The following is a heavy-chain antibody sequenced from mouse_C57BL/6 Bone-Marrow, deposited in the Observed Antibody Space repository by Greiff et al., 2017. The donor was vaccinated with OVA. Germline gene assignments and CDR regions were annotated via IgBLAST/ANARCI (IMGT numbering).Heavy chain of an antibody. V-gene: IGHV1-75*01. J-gene: IGHJ2*01. D-gene: IGHD1-1*01. CDR2: IFPGSGST. CDR3: AKKGRGSSYEDFDY. CDR1: GYTFTDYY. Sequence: VQLQQSGPELVKPGASVKISCKASGYTFTDYYINWVKQRPGQGLEWIGWIFPGSGSTYYNEKFKGKATLTVDKSSSTAYMLLSSLTSEDSAVYFCAKKGRGSSYEDFDYWGQGTTLTVSS.